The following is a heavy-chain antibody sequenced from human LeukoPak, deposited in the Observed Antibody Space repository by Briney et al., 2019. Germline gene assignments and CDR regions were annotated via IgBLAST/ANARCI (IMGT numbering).Heavy chain of an antibody. D-gene: IGHD6-13*01. CDR2: IYYSGST. Sequence: SETLSLTCTVSGGSISSYYWSWIRQPPGKGLEWIGYIYYSGSTYYNPSLKSRVTISVDTSKNQFSLKLSSVTAADTAVYYCARAPKSIAAAEWNWFDPWGQGTLVTVSS. J-gene: IGHJ5*02. V-gene: IGHV4-59*12. CDR1: GGSISSYY. CDR3: ARAPKSIAAAEWNWFDP.